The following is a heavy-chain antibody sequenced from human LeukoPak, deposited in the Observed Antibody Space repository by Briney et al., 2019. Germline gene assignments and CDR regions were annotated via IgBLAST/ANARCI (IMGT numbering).Heavy chain of an antibody. J-gene: IGHJ6*03. V-gene: IGHV3-9*01. CDR2: ISWNSGSI. CDR3: AKGRYYYYMDV. Sequence: GGSLRLSCAASGFTFDDYAMHWVRQAPGKGLEWVSGISWNSGSIGYADSVKGRFTISRDNAKNSLYLQMNSLRAEDTALYYCAKGRYYYYMDVWGKGTTVTVSS. CDR1: GFTFDDYA.